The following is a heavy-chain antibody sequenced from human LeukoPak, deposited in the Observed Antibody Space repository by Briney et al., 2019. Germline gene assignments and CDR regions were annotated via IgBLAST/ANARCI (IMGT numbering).Heavy chain of an antibody. J-gene: IGHJ4*02. V-gene: IGHV3-23*01. D-gene: IGHD3-22*01. Sequence: GGSLRLSCAASGFTFSSYAMSWVRQAPGKGLEWVSAISGSGGSTYYADSVKGWFTISRDNSKNTLYLQMNSLRAEDTAVYYCAKLPITMIVVVINPEGVWGQGTLVTVSS. CDR1: GFTFSSYA. CDR3: AKLPITMIVVVINPEGV. CDR2: ISGSGGST.